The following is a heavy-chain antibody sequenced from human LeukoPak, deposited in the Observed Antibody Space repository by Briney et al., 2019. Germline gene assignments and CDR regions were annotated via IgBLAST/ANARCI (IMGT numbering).Heavy chain of an antibody. CDR3: AREALGSYADY. CDR1: GFTFSSYA. V-gene: IGHV1-69*01. Sequence: GGSLRLSCAASGFTFSSYAISWVRQAPGQGLEWMGGIIPIFGTANYAQKFQGRVTITADESTSTAYMELSSLRSEDTAVYYCAREALGSYADYWGQGTLVTVSS. D-gene: IGHD1-26*01. J-gene: IGHJ4*02. CDR2: IIPIFGTA.